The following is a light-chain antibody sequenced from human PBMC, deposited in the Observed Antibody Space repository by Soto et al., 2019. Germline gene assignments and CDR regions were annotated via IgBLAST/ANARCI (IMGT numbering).Light chain of an antibody. CDR1: QSVASN. V-gene: IGKV3-15*01. J-gene: IGKJ2*01. Sequence: EIVMTQSPASLSVSPGDGATLSCRASQSVASNVAWYQQKPGQGPRLLIHGASTRAVGVPARFSGSGSGTDFTITISSLQSEDFAVYDCQQYHNWPPQYTFGQGTNLQIK. CDR2: GAS. CDR3: QQYHNWPPQYT.